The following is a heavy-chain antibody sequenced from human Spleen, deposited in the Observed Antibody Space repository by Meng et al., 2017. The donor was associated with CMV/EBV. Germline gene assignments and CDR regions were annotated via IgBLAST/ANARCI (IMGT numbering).Heavy chain of an antibody. Sequence: GESLKISCLASGFTFSGYGMHWVRQAPGKGLEWVTYIRYDGSRKYYADSVKGRISISRDNSKDTLYLEMNSLRPEDTAVYFCTREHLPVFAVGLPGDYWGQGTLVTVSS. CDR1: GFTFSGYG. V-gene: IGHV3-30*02. CDR2: IRYDGSRK. J-gene: IGHJ4*02. D-gene: IGHD3-3*01. CDR3: TREHLPVFAVGLPGDY.